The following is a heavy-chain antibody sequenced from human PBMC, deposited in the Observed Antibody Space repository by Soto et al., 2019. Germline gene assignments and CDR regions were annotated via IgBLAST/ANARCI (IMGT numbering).Heavy chain of an antibody. D-gene: IGHD1-26*01. J-gene: IGHJ4*01. V-gene: IGHV3-23*01. CDR1: GFPFSKYA. CDR2: IIGSGSGT. Sequence: GGSLRLSCAASGFPFSKYAMTWVRQAPGKGLEWVSAIIGSGSGTFHADSVRGRFTISRDNSKNTLYLQMSSLKVEDTAVYYCAKGGLGDGKVDFDYWGQGSLVTVSS. CDR3: AKGGLGDGKVDFDY.